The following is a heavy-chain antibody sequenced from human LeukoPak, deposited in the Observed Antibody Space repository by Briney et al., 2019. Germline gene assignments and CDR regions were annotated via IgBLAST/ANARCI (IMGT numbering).Heavy chain of an antibody. CDR3: ARVVGDYTNEGFFDY. Sequence: GRSLRLSCAASGFTFSSYAMHWVRQAPGKGLEWVAVISYDGSNKYYADSVKGRFTISRDNSKNTLYLQMNSLRAEDTAVYYCARVVGDYTNEGFFDYWGQGTLVTVSS. J-gene: IGHJ4*02. D-gene: IGHD4-17*01. V-gene: IGHV3-30-3*01. CDR1: GFTFSSYA. CDR2: ISYDGSNK.